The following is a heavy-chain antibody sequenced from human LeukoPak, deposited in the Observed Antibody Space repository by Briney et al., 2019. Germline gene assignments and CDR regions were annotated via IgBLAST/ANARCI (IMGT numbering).Heavy chain of an antibody. CDR3: ARGQRPQYTSTWDNWFDP. Sequence: GGSLRLSCAASGFTFSSYWMSWVRQAPGKGLEWVANINQDGTEKNYVDSVKGRFTISRDNAKNSLYLQIDSLRAEDTAVYYCARGQRPQYTSTWDNWFDPWGQGTQVTVSS. J-gene: IGHJ5*02. CDR1: GFTFSSYW. V-gene: IGHV3-7*01. CDR2: INQDGTEK. D-gene: IGHD2-2*01.